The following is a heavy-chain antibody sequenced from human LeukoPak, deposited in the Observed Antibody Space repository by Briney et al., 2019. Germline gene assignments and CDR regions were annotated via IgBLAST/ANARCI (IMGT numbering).Heavy chain of an antibody. Sequence: GGSLRLSCAASGFTFSSYAMTWVRQAPGKGLEWVSTISGSGGSTYYADSVQGRFTISRDNSKNTLYLQMNSLRAEDTAVYCCAKDEYCSGGSCYSLPNNWFDPWGQGTLVTVSS. CDR1: GFTFSSYA. CDR3: AKDEYCSGGSCYSLPNNWFDP. J-gene: IGHJ5*02. D-gene: IGHD2-15*01. V-gene: IGHV3-23*01. CDR2: ISGSGGST.